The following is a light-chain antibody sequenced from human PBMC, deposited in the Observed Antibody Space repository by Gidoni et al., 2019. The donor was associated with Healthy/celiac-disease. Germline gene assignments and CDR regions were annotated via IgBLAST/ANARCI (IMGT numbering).Light chain of an antibody. J-gene: IGKJ5*01. CDR1: QPVSSSD. V-gene: IGKV3-20*01. CDR2: GAS. CDR3: QHYGSSPPIT. Sequence: EIVLTQSPGTLSLYPGERATLSCRASQPVSSSDLTWFQQKPGQAPRLLIYGASSRATGIPNRFSGSGSGTDFTLTISRLEPEDFAVYYCQHYGSSPPITFGHGTRLEIK.